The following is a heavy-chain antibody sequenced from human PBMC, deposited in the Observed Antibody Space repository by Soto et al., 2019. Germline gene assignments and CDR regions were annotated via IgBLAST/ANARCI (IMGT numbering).Heavy chain of an antibody. V-gene: IGHV1-69*01. CDR3: ARWDTAMVTEVRYYYYGMDV. CDR2: IIPIFGTA. Sequence: QVQLVQSGAEVKKPGSSVKVSCKASGGTFSSYAISWVRQAPGQGLEWMGGIIPIFGTANYAQKFQGRVTMTADESKSTAYMELSSLRSEDTAVYYCARWDTAMVTEVRYYYYGMDVWGQGTTVTVSS. D-gene: IGHD5-18*01. CDR1: GGTFSSYA. J-gene: IGHJ6*02.